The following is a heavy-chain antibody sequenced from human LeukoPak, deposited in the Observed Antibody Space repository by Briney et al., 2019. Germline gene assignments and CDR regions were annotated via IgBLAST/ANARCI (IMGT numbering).Heavy chain of an antibody. Sequence: PGGSPRLSCAASGFTFSSHGMHWVRQAPGKGLEWVAVISHDGSNKYHTDSVKGRFTISRDNSKNTVYLQMNSLRAEDTAVYYCARDAPKGYCSGGSCYSWFDPWGQGTLVTVSS. D-gene: IGHD2-15*01. V-gene: IGHV3-30*03. J-gene: IGHJ5*02. CDR1: GFTFSSHG. CDR3: ARDAPKGYCSGGSCYSWFDP. CDR2: ISHDGSNK.